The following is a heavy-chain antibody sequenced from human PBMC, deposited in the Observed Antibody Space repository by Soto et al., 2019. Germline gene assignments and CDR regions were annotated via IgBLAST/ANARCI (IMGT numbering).Heavy chain of an antibody. CDR3: ASDRGYFDY. J-gene: IGHJ4*02. Sequence: SETLSLTCTVSGGSISSYYWSWIRQPPGKGLEWIGYIYYSGSTNYNPSLKSRVTISVDTSKNQFSLKLSSVTAADTAVYYCASDRGYFDYWGQGTLVTVSS. V-gene: IGHV4-59*08. CDR1: GGSISSYY. D-gene: IGHD3-10*01. CDR2: IYYSGST.